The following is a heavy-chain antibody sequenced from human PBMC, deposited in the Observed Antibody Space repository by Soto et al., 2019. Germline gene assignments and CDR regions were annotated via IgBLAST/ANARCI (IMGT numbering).Heavy chain of an antibody. CDR3: ARDLISSGWSSVGN. J-gene: IGHJ4*02. CDR2: IKQDGSEK. D-gene: IGHD6-19*01. CDR1: GFTFSSYW. Sequence: EVQLVESGGGLVQPGGSLRLSCAASGFTFSSYWMSWVRQAPGKGLEWVANIKQDGSEKYYVDSVKGRFTISRDNAKNSLYLQMNSLRAEDTAVYYCARDLISSGWSSVGNWGQGTLVTVSS. V-gene: IGHV3-7*05.